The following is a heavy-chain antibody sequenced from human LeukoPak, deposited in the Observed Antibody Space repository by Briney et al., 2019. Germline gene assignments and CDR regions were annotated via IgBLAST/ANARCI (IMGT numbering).Heavy chain of an antibody. CDR2: IRSKAYGGTT. CDR1: GFTFGDYA. J-gene: IGHJ4*02. CDR3: TRRGSSSQYTLDY. D-gene: IGHD6-13*01. V-gene: IGHV3-49*03. Sequence: GSLRLSCTASGFTFGDYAMSWFRQAPGKGLEWVGFIRSKAYGGTTEYAASVRGRFTISRDDSKSIAYLQMNSLKTEDTAVYYCTRRGSSSQYTLDYWGQGTLVTVSS.